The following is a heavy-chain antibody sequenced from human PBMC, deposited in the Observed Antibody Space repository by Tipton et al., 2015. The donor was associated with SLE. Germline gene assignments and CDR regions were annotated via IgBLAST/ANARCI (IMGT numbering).Heavy chain of an antibody. CDR1: GFTLRSFE. CDR2: ISTAGSTK. J-gene: IGHJ1*01. CDR3: VRSWWSQWLDYDL. Sequence: SLRLSCAASGFTLRSFEMNWVHQAPGKGLEWVSYISTAGSTKYYADSVNGRFTISRDNAKNSLSLQVNSLTAEDTAVYYCVRSWWSQWLDYDLWGQGTLVTVSS. V-gene: IGHV3-48*03. D-gene: IGHD4/OR15-4a*01.